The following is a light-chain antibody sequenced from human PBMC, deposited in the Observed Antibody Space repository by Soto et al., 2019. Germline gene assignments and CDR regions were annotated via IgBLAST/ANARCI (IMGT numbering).Light chain of an antibody. Sequence: QSALTQPASVSGSPGQSITISCIGTTSDVGGYNYVSWYQHHPGKAPKLMIFEVANRPSGISDRFSASKSGNTASLTISGLQAEDEADYYCSSYTIDNSVVFDGGTKLTVL. CDR3: SSYTIDNSVV. CDR2: EVA. V-gene: IGLV2-14*01. J-gene: IGLJ2*01. CDR1: TSDVGGYNY.